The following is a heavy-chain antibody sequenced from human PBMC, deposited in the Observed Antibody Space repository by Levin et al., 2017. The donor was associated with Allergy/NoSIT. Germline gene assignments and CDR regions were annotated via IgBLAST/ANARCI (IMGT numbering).Heavy chain of an antibody. CDR3: ARYRDYGDYLDY. CDR1: GGSMRNYY. J-gene: IGHJ4*02. V-gene: IGHV4-59*10. CDR2: IYSNGKP. Sequence: SETLSLTCTVSGGSMRNYYWSWIRQPAGKGLEWIGRIYSNGKPDFNPSFKSRVSMSVDRSKNQFSLNLISVTAADTAVYFCARYRDYGDYLDYWGQGILVTVSS. D-gene: IGHD4/OR15-4a*01.